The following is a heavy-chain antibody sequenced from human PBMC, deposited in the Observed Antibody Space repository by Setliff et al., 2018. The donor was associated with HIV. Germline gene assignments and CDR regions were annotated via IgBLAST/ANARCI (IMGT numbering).Heavy chain of an antibody. CDR3: ARLGYYNFWSGYWTDY. CDR2: IYYSGST. D-gene: IGHD3-3*01. Sequence: TLSLTCTVSGGSIRATSYYWGWIRQPPGKGPEWIGSIYYSGSTKYNPSLKSRVTISLDMSKNQFSLKLNSVTAADTATYYCARLGYYNFWSGYWTDYWGHGTLVTVSS. J-gene: IGHJ4*01. V-gene: IGHV4-39*01. CDR1: GGSIRATSYY.